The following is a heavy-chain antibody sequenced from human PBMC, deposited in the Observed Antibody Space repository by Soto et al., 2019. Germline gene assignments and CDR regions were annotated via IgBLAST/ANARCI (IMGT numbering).Heavy chain of an antibody. CDR3: ARAMVRGTAQDYYGMDV. Sequence: QGQLVQSGAEVKKPGASVKVSCKASGYTFTSYGISWVRQAPGQGLEWMGWISAYNGNTDYAQKLQGRVTMTTDTSTSTAYMELRSLRSDDTAVYYCARAMVRGTAQDYYGMDVWGQGTTVTVSS. V-gene: IGHV1-18*01. J-gene: IGHJ6*02. D-gene: IGHD3-10*01. CDR1: GYTFTSYG. CDR2: ISAYNGNT.